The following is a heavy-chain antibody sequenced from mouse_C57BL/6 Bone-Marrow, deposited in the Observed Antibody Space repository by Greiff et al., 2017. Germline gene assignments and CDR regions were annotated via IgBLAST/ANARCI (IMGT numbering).Heavy chain of an antibody. D-gene: IGHD2-4*01. CDR2: IRSKSNNYAT. CDR1: GFSLNTYA. CDR3: VRSFIYYDYEFAY. J-gene: IGHJ3*01. Sequence: EVQGVESGGGLVQPKGSLKLSCAASGFSLNTYAMNWVRQAPGKGLEWVARIRSKSNNYATYYADSVKDRFTISRDDSESMLYLQMNNLKTEDTAMYYCVRSFIYYDYEFAYWGQGTLVTVSA. V-gene: IGHV10-1*01.